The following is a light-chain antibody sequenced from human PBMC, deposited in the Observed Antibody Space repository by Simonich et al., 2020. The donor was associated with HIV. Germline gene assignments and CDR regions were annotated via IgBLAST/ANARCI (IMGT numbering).Light chain of an antibody. CDR1: QSVSSN. CDR3: QQYYSTPPT. CDR2: GAS. Sequence: DIVMTQSPATLSVSPGERATLSCRASQSVSSNVAWYQQRPGQAPRLLIYGASTRATGIPARFSGSGAGTEFTLTINSMQSEDVAVYYCQQYYSTPPTFGQGTKVNIK. J-gene: IGKJ1*01. V-gene: IGKV3-15*01.